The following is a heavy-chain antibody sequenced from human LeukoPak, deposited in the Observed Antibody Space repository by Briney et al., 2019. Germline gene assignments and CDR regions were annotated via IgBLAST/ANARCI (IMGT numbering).Heavy chain of an antibody. CDR2: ISSSSSYT. D-gene: IGHD3-10*01. CDR3: ARSPSMVRGVITFFDY. Sequence: PGGSLRLSCAASGFTFSDYYMSWIRQAPGKGLEWVSYISSSSSYTNYADSVKGRFTISRDNAKNSLYLQMNSLRAEDTAVYYCARSPSMVRGVITFFDYWGQGTQVTVSS. CDR1: GFTFSDYY. V-gene: IGHV3-11*06. J-gene: IGHJ4*02.